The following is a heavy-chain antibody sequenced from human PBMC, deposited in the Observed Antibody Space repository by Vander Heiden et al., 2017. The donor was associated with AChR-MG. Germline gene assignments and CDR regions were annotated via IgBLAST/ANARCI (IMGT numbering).Heavy chain of an antibody. J-gene: IGHJ5*02. CDR1: GGSISSGDYY. CDR2: IYYSGST. CDR3: ARDPYWSVGYCSGGSCYDPPPWFDP. V-gene: IGHV4-30-4*01. Sequence: QVQLQESGPGLVKPSQTLSLTCTVSGGSISSGDYYWSWIRQPQGKGLEWIGYIYYSGSTYYNPSLKSRVTISVDTSKNQFSMKLSSVTAADTAVYYCARDPYWSVGYCSGGSCYDPPPWFDPWGQGTLVTVSS. D-gene: IGHD2-15*01.